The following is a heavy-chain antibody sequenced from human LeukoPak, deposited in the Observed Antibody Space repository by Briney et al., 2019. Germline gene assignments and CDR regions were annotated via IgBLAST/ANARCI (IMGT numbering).Heavy chain of an antibody. V-gene: IGHV3-74*01. CDR2: VGTDGSST. CDR3: ARDKYGGNSNAFDI. CDR1: GFTFSNYW. Sequence: GGSLRLSCAASGFTFSNYWMDWVRQVPGKGPVWVSRVGTDGSSTAYADYVKGRFTISRDNAKNTLYLQMNSLRVEDTAVYYCARDKYGGNSNAFDIWGRGTLVTVSS. J-gene: IGHJ3*02. D-gene: IGHD4-23*01.